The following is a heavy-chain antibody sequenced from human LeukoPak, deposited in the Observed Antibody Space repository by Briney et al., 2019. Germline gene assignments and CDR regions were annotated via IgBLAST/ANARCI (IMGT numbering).Heavy chain of an antibody. J-gene: IGHJ4*02. CDR3: AKENEVDLTSYYFDY. CDR2: ISGSGGST. Sequence: GGALRLSCAASGFTFSSYAMSWVRQAPGKGLEWVSAISGSGGSTYYADSVKGRFTISRDNSKNTLYLQMNSLRAEDTAVYYCAKENEVDLTSYYFDYWGQGTLVTVSS. V-gene: IGHV3-23*01. CDR1: GFTFSSYA. D-gene: IGHD3-9*01.